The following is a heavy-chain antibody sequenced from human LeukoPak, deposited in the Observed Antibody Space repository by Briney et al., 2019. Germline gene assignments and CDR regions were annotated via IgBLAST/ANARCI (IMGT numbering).Heavy chain of an antibody. J-gene: IGHJ3*02. Sequence: GGSLRLSCVASGYTFSSYSMNWVRQARGKGLEWVSSISSSSSYIYYADSVKGRFTISRDNAKNSLYLQMNSLRAEDTAVSYCAREDLGVAATNSFDIWGQGTMVTVSS. CDR2: ISSSSSYI. V-gene: IGHV3-21*01. D-gene: IGHD2-15*01. CDR1: GYTFSSYS. CDR3: AREDLGVAATNSFDI.